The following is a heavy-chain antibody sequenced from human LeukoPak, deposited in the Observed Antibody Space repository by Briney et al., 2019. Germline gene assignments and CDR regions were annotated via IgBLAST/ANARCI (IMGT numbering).Heavy chain of an antibody. CDR1: GFTFSSYS. J-gene: IGHJ4*02. CDR2: ISGSGGST. CDR3: AKDALADNCGGDCYRGLHDY. Sequence: SGGSLRLSCAASGFTFSSYSMNWVRQAPGKGLEWVSAISGSGGSTYYADSVKGRFTISRDNSKNTLYLQMNSLRAEDTAVYYCAKDALADNCGGDCYRGLHDYWGQGTLVTVSS. D-gene: IGHD2-21*02. V-gene: IGHV3-23*01.